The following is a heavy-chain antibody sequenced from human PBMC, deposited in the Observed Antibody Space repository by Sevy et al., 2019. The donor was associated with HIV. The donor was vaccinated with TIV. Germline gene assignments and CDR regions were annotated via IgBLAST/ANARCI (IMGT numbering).Heavy chain of an antibody. J-gene: IGHJ4*02. CDR2: LYFGCGKI. CDR3: AREGCTRPHDY. CDR1: GFNFNIYS. Sequence: GGSLRLSCAVSGFNFNIYSMSWVRQAPGKGLEWVSTLYFGCGKIKYADSVKGRFIISRDDSKNTLYLQMNSLRAEDTAVYFCAREGCTRPHDYWGQGTLVTVSS. D-gene: IGHD2-8*01. V-gene: IGHV3-23*01.